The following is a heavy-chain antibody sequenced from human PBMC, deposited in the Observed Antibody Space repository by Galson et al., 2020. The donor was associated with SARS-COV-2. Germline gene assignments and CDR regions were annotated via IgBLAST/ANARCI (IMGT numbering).Heavy chain of an antibody. J-gene: IGHJ2*01. V-gene: IGHV4-39*01. CDR1: GGSISSSSYY. Sequence: SETLSLTCTVSGGSISSSSYYWGWIRQPPGKGLEWIGSIYYSGSTYYNPSLKSRVTISVDTSKNQFSLKLGSVTAADTAVYYCARLGLEWLPPVGYFDLWGRGTLVTVSS. D-gene: IGHD3-3*01. CDR3: ARLGLEWLPPVGYFDL. CDR2: IYYSGST.